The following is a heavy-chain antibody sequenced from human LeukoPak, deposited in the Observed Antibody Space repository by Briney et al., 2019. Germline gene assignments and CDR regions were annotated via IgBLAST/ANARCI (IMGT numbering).Heavy chain of an antibody. CDR1: GGSISSSSYY. J-gene: IGHJ4*02. CDR3: ARAGFGLAPHRGTPFDY. D-gene: IGHD3-10*01. V-gene: IGHV4-39*07. CDR2: INHSGIT. Sequence: SETLSLTCSVSGGSISSSSYYWSWIRQPPGKGLEWIGEINHSGITNYNPSLKSRVTISINTSKNQFSLNLSSVTAADTAVYYCARAGFGLAPHRGTPFDYWGQGTLVTVSS.